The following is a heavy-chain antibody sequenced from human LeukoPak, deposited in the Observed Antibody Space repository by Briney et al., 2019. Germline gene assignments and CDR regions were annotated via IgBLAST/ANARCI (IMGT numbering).Heavy chain of an antibody. D-gene: IGHD4-17*01. CDR3: ARTTVTSRRRLFDY. J-gene: IGHJ4*02. CDR2: IYHGGST. CDR1: GGSISSGGYY. Sequence: SETLSLTCTVSGGSISSGGYYWSWIRQPPGKGLEWIGYIYHGGSTYYNPSLKSRVTISVDRSKNQFSLKLSSVTAADTAVYYCARTTVTSRRRLFDYWGQGTLVTVSS. V-gene: IGHV4-30-2*01.